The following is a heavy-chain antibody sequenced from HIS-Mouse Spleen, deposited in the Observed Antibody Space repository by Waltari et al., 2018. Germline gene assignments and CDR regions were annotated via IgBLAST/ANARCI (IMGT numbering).Heavy chain of an antibody. CDR3: AREIPYSSSWYDWYFDL. J-gene: IGHJ2*01. D-gene: IGHD6-13*01. CDR1: GGSISSSSYY. V-gene: IGHV4-39*07. Sequence: QLQLQESGPGLVKPSETLSLTCTVSGGSISSSSYYWGGSRHPPGKGLERIGSIYYSGSTYYNPSLKSRVTISVDTSKNQFSLKLSSVTAADTAVYYCAREIPYSSSWYDWYFDLWGRGTLVTVSS. CDR2: IYYSGST.